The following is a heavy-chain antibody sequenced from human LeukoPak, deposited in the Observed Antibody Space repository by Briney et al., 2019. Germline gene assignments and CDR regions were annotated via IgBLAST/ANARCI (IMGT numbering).Heavy chain of an antibody. J-gene: IGHJ5*02. D-gene: IGHD3-22*01. V-gene: IGHV3-30*18. CDR2: ISYDGSNY. CDR1: GFIFSSYG. Sequence: GGSLRLSCVASGFIFSSYGMHWVRQAPGKGLEWVADISYDGSNYYHADSVKGRFTISRDNSKNTLYLQMNSLRAEDTAVYYCAKDPPRAMIVVVLRDWFDPWGQGTLVTVSS. CDR3: AKDPPRAMIVVVLRDWFDP.